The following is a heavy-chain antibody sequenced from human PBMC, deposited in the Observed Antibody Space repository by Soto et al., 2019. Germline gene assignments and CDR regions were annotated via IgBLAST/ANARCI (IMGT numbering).Heavy chain of an antibody. Sequence: QVQLVQSGAEVKKPGASVKVSCKASGYTFTSYGISWVRQAPGQGLEWMGWISAYNGNTNYAQKLQGRVTMTADTSTSTAYMELRSLISDDTAVYYCAKGYCSGGSCYSHSDYYDYYYMDVWGKGTTVTVSS. CDR1: GYTFTSYG. D-gene: IGHD2-15*01. V-gene: IGHV1-18*01. CDR2: ISAYNGNT. CDR3: AKGYCSGGSCYSHSDYYDYYYMDV. J-gene: IGHJ6*03.